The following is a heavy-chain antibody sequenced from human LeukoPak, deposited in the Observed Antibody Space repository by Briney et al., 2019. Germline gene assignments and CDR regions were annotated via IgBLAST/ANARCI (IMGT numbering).Heavy chain of an antibody. J-gene: IGHJ5*02. CDR2: ISYDGSNK. Sequence: GGSLRLSCAASGFTFSSYAMHWVRQAPGKGLEWVAVISYDGSNKYYADSVKGRFTISRDISKNTLYLEMHSPRADDTAVYYCAKDIFRWTFDHWGQGTLVTVSS. CDR1: GFTFSSYA. CDR3: AKDIFRWTFDH. V-gene: IGHV3-30-3*01. D-gene: IGHD2-21*01.